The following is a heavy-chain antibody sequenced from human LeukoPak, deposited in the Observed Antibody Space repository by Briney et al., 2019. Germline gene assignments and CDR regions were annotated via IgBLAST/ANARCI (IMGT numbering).Heavy chain of an antibody. CDR1: GSSVSNYY. CDR3: ARRVLMSSAGVPDTWLDR. Sequence: SETLSLTCTVSGSSVSNYYWNWIRQPPGKGLEWLGHISYSGSTIYNPSLNSRVTISLDTSKNQFSLNLNSVTAADTAVYYCARRVLMSSAGVPDTWLDRWGQGTLATVSS. D-gene: IGHD6-19*01. CDR2: ISYSGST. J-gene: IGHJ5*02. V-gene: IGHV4-59*08.